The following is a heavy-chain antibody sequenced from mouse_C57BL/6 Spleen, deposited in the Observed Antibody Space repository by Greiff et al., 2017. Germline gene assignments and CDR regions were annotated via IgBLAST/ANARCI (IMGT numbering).Heavy chain of an antibody. CDR1: GYTFTSYW. CDR2: IDPSDSYT. V-gene: IGHV1-69*01. Sequence: QVQLQQPGAELVMPGASVKLSCKASGYTFTSYWMHWVKQRPGQGLEWIGEIDPSDSYTKYNQKFKGKSTLTVDKSSSTAYMQLSSLTSEDSAVYYCARKGTTDYFDYWGQGTTLTVSS. J-gene: IGHJ2*01. CDR3: ARKGTTDYFDY. D-gene: IGHD1-1*01.